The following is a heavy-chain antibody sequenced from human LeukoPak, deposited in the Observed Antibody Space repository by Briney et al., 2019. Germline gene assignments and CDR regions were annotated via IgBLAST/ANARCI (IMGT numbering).Heavy chain of an antibody. CDR2: IHPNSGGI. V-gene: IGHV1-2*02. CDR1: GYTFTDYY. Sequence: GASVTVSCKASGYTFTDYYIHWVRQAPGQGLEWMAWIHPNSGGINFAQNFQGRVTLTRDTSISTAYMELSSLRSDDTAAYYCARSGDYPGFDYWGQGTLVTVVS. CDR3: ARSGDYPGFDY. J-gene: IGHJ4*02. D-gene: IGHD4-17*01.